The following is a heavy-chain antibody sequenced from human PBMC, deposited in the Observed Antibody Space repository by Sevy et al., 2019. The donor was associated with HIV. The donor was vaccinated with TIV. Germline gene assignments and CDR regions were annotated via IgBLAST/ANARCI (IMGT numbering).Heavy chain of an antibody. Sequence: GGSLRLSCAASGFTFSSYAMSWVRQAPGKGLEWLSAISGSGGSTYYADSVKGRFTISRDNSKNTLYLQMNSLRAEDTAVHYCAKDWGQWLVRVFFDYWGQGTLVTVSS. V-gene: IGHV3-23*01. CDR3: AKDWGQWLVRVFFDY. CDR1: GFTFSSYA. D-gene: IGHD6-19*01. CDR2: ISGSGGST. J-gene: IGHJ4*02.